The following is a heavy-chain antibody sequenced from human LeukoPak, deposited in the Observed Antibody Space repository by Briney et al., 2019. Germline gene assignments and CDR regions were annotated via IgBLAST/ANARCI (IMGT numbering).Heavy chain of an antibody. V-gene: IGHV3-21*01. CDR3: ASQDIVGVPAAMQGPFDY. CDR1: GFTFSSYS. Sequence: PGGSLRLSCAASGFTFSSYSMNWVRQAPGKGLEWVSSISSSSSYIYYADSVKGRFTISRDNAKNSLYLQMNSLRAEDTAVYYCASQDIVGVPAAMQGPFDYWGQGTLVTVSS. D-gene: IGHD2-2*01. J-gene: IGHJ4*02. CDR2: ISSSSSYI.